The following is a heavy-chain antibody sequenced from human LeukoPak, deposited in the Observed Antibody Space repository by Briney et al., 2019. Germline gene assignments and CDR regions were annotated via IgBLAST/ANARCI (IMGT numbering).Heavy chain of an antibody. J-gene: IGHJ3*02. CDR1: GGSFSSYA. D-gene: IGHD5-12*01. V-gene: IGHV1-69*01. CDR2: IIPIFGTA. CDR3: ARKYSGYDSYAFDI. Sequence: ASVKVSCKASGGSFSSYAISWVRQAPGQGLEWMGGIIPIFGTANYAQKFQGRVTITADESTSTAYMELSSLRSEDTAVYYCARKYSGYDSYAFDIGGQGTMVTVSS.